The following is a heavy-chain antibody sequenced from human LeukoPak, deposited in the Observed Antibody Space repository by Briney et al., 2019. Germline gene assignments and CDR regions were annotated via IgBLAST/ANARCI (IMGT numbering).Heavy chain of an antibody. CDR2: ISAYNGNT. V-gene: IGHV1-18*01. CDR1: GYTFTRYG. J-gene: IGHJ4*02. Sequence: ASVRVSCKASGYTFTRYGISWVRQAPGQGLEWMGWISAYNGNTNYAQKLQGRVTMTTDTSTSTAYMELRSLRSDDTAVYYCARVEWERSFDYWGQGTLVTVSS. D-gene: IGHD1-26*01. CDR3: ARVEWERSFDY.